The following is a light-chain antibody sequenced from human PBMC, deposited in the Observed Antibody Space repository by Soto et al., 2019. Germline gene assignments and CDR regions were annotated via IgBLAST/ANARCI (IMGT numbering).Light chain of an antibody. CDR2: DTP. Sequence: EIVLTQSPGTLSLSPGERATLSCRASQSVSSGYLAWYQQKPGQAPRLLIYDTPTRATGIPDRFSGSGSGTDFTLTITRLEPEDFGVYYCQQYGSSLFFGSGTSVDIK. J-gene: IGKJ3*01. V-gene: IGKV3-20*01. CDR1: QSVSSGY. CDR3: QQYGSSLF.